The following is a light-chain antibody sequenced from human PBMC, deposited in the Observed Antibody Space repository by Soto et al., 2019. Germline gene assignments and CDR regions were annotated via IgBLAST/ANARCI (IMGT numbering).Light chain of an antibody. Sequence: EIVLTQSPATLSLSPGERATLSCRASQSVSSYLAWYQQKPGQAPRLLIYDASNRATGIPARFSGSGSGTDFTLTISSLEPEDFAVYYCQQNDNWPRTFGQGTKLDIK. CDR2: DAS. V-gene: IGKV3-11*01. CDR1: QSVSSY. J-gene: IGKJ2*01. CDR3: QQNDNWPRT.